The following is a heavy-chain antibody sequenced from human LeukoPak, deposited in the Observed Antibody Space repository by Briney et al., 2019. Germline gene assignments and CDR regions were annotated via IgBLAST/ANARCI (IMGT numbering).Heavy chain of an antibody. CDR3: ANYDSSEGHNH. CDR1: GYIFTTYW. J-gene: IGHJ5*02. D-gene: IGHD3-22*01. Sequence: GESLKISCKASGYIFTTYWIGWVRQMPGKGLEWMGIIYPGDSDTRYSPSFQGQVTISADKSISTAYLQWSSLKASDTAMYYCANYDSSEGHNHWGQGTLVTVSS. CDR2: IYPGDSDT. V-gene: IGHV5-51*01.